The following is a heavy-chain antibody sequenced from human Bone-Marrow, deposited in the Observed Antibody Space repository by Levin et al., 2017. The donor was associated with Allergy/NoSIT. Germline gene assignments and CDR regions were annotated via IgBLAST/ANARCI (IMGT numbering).Heavy chain of an antibody. J-gene: IGHJ4*02. V-gene: IGHV3-53*01. Sequence: PGESLKISCAVSGFTVSSNYMNWVRQAPGKGLEWVSVIYSGGSTYYADSVKGRFTISRDNSKNTLYLQMNSLRAEDTAVYYCARDDGAGGPFDYWGQGTLVTVSS. CDR1: GFTVSSNY. CDR2: IYSGGST. D-gene: IGHD3-16*01. CDR3: ARDDGAGGPFDY.